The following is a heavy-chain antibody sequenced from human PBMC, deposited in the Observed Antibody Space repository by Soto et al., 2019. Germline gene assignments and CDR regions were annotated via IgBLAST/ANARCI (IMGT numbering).Heavy chain of an antibody. CDR3: GRDKTTDLLDY. Sequence: SETLSLTCTVSGGSISRSSYYWGWIRQPPGKGLEWIGSIYHSGSTNYNPSLKSRVTISVDTSKNQFSLKLTSVTAADTAVYYCGRDKTTDLLDYWGQGTPVTGSA. CDR2: IYHSGST. V-gene: IGHV4-39*07. CDR1: GGSISRSSYY. J-gene: IGHJ4*02.